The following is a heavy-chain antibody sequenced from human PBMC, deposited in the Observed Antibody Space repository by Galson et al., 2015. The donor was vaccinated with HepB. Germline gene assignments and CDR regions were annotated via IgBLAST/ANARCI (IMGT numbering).Heavy chain of an antibody. CDR2: IYYSGST. CDR1: GGSISSYY. V-gene: IGHV4-59*08. D-gene: IGHD5-18*01. CDR3: ARSPRNTAMAFDY. Sequence: QVQLQESGPGLVKPSETLSLTCTVSGGSISSYYWSWIRQPPGKGLEWIGYIYYSGSTNYNPSLKSRVTISVDTSKNQFSLKLSSVTAADTAVYYCARSPRNTAMAFDYWGQGTLVTVSS. J-gene: IGHJ4*02.